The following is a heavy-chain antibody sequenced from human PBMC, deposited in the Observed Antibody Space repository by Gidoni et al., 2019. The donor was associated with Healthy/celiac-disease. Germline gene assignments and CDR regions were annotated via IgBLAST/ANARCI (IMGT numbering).Heavy chain of an antibody. CDR2: ISGSGGST. V-gene: IGHV3-23*01. CDR3: AKDTPLGYSSSWYHAFDI. J-gene: IGHJ3*02. CDR1: GFTFSSSA. D-gene: IGHD6-13*01. Sequence: EVQLLESGGGLLQPGGSLRLSCAASGFTFSSSATSWVRQAPGKGLDWVSAISGSGGSTYYAGSVKGRFTISRDNSKNTLYLQMNSLRAEDTAVYYCAKDTPLGYSSSWYHAFDIWGQGTMVTVSS.